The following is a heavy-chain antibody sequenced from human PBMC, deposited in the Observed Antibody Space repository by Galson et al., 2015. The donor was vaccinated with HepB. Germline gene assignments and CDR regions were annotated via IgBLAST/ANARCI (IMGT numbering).Heavy chain of an antibody. D-gene: IGHD3-22*01. CDR2: ISSSSYT. Sequence: SLRLSCAASGFTFSDYYMSWIRQAPGKGLEWVSYISSSSYTNYADSVKGRFTISRDNAKNSLYLQMNSLRAEDTAVYYCARTASHYYDSSGYLDYFDYWGRGTLVTVSS. CDR1: GFTFSDYY. J-gene: IGHJ4*02. V-gene: IGHV3-11*06. CDR3: ARTASHYYDSSGYLDYFDY.